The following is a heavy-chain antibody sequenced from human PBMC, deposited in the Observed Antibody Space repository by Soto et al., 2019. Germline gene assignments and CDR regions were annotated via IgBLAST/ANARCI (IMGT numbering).Heavy chain of an antibody. CDR2: TYYRSKWYN. V-gene: IGHV6-1*01. J-gene: IGHJ6*02. CDR1: GDIVLSTSAA. CDR3: ARDTPTGTTGTYYYYGMDV. D-gene: IGHD1-1*01. Sequence: PSQTLSLTCAISGDIVLSTSAAWNWIRQSPSRGLEWLGRTYYRSKWYNDYAVSVKSRITINPDTSKNQFSLQLNSVTPEDTAVYYCARDTPTGTTGTYYYYGMDVWGQGTTVTVSS.